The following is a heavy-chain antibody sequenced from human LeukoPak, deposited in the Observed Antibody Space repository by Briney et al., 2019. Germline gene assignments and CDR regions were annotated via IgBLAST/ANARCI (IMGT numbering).Heavy chain of an antibody. CDR2: KSYDGSNK. CDR1: GFTFSSYA. J-gene: IGHJ4*02. Sequence: PGGSLRLSCAASGFTFSSYAMHWVRQAPGKGLEWVAVKSYDGSNKYYADSVKGRFTISRDNSKNTLYLQMNSLRAEDTAVYYCARECIAARTYYFDYWGQGTLVTVSS. CDR3: ARECIAARTYYFDY. V-gene: IGHV3-30*04. D-gene: IGHD6-6*01.